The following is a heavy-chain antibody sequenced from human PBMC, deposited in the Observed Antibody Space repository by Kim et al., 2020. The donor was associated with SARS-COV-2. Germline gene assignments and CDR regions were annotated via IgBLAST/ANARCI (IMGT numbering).Heavy chain of an antibody. D-gene: IGHD1-26*01. Sequence: GGSLRLSCAASGFTFNSYDMHWVRQAPGKGLEWVSGIGADGDTYYLAYFRGRLTISTENTTKSLYLLLNNMPGADTAADYYVGDLSVTNNYYG. V-gene: IGHV3-13*01. CDR3: VGDLSVTNNYYG. CDR2: IGADGDT. J-gene: IGHJ6*01. CDR1: GFTFNSYD.